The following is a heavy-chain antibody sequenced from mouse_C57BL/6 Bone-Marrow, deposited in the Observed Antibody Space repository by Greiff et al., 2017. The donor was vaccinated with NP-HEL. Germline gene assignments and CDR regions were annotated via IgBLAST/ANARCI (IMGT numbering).Heavy chain of an antibody. Sequence: QVQLQQSGAELVRPGASVTLSCKASGYTFTDYEMHWVKQTPVHGLEWIGAIDPETGGSAYNQKFKGKAILTADKSSSTAYMELRSLTSEDSAVYYCTRNGAYWGQGTTLTVSS. D-gene: IGHD1-1*01. CDR2: IDPETGGS. CDR1: GYTFTDYE. CDR3: TRNGAY. J-gene: IGHJ2*01. V-gene: IGHV1-15*01.